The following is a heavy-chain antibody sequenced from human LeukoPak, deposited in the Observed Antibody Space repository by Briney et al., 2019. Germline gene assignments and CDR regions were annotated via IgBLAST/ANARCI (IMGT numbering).Heavy chain of an antibody. Sequence: GGSLRLSCAASGFTVSSNYMSWVRQAPGKGLEWGSVIYSGGSTYYADSVKGRFTISRDNSKNTLYLQMNSLRAEDTAVYYCARDTPPWGPITMVRGALSGYYGMDVWGQGTTVTVSS. V-gene: IGHV3-53*01. CDR2: IYSGGST. CDR3: ARDTPPWGPITMVRGALSGYYGMDV. CDR1: GFTVSSNY. J-gene: IGHJ6*02. D-gene: IGHD3-10*01.